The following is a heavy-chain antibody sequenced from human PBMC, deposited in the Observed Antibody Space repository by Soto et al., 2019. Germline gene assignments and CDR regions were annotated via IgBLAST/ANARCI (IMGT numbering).Heavy chain of an antibody. Sequence: QVQLVQSGAEVKKPGASVKVSCKDYVYTFTSYAMHWVRQAPGQRLEWMGWINAGNGNTKYSQKFQGRVTITRDTPASTAYMELSRLRSENTAVYYWARAITETTGGYCYCGMDVWGQGTKVTVSS. D-gene: IGHD1-7*01. CDR3: ARAITETTGGYCYCGMDV. V-gene: IGHV1-3*01. CDR1: VYTFTSYA. J-gene: IGHJ6*02. CDR2: INAGNGNT.